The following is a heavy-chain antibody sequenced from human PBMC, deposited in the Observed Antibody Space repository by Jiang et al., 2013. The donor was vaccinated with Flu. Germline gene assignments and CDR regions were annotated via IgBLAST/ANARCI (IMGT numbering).Heavy chain of an antibody. CDR3: ASNRNSNYAHFDY. V-gene: IGHV1-69*06. CDR2: IIPIFGTA. J-gene: IGHJ4*02. Sequence: SCKASGGTFSSYAISWVRQAPGQGLEWMGGIIPIFGTANYAQKFQGRVTITADKSTSTAYMELSSLRSEDTAVYYCASNRNSNYAHFDYWGQGTLVTVSS. D-gene: IGHD4-11*01. CDR1: GGTFSSYA.